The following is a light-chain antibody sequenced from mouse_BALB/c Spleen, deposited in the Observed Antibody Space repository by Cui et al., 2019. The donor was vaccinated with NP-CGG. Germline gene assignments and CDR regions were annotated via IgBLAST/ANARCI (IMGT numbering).Light chain of an antibody. Sequence: QALLTQESALTTSPGETVTLTCRSSTGAVTTSNYANWVQEKPDHLFTGLIGGTNNRVPGVSARFSGSLIGDKAALTITGAQTEDEAIYFCALWYSNHWVFGGGTKLTVL. J-gene: IGLJ1*01. V-gene: IGLV1*01. CDR3: ALWYSNHWV. CDR2: GTN. CDR1: TGAVTTSNY.